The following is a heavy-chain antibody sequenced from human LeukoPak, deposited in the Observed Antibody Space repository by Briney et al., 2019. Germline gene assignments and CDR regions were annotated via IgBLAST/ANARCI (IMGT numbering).Heavy chain of an antibody. CDR3: ARAAYYDFWSGYYTSGGLDS. Sequence: ASVKVSCKASGYTFTGNYLHWVRQAPGQGLEWLGWINPNSGGTKFAQKFQGRVSMTGDTSISTAYMELSRLRSDDTAVYYCARAAYYDFWSGYYTSGGLDSWGQGTLVTVSS. CDR2: INPNSGGT. D-gene: IGHD3-3*01. J-gene: IGHJ4*02. CDR1: GYTFTGNY. V-gene: IGHV1-2*02.